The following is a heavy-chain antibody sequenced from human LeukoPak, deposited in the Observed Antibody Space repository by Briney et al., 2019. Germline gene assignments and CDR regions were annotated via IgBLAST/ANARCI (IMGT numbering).Heavy chain of an antibody. J-gene: IGHJ4*02. CDR1: GFTINTYT. V-gene: IGHV3-48*01. D-gene: IGHD3-16*01. CDR3: ANIRGG. CDR2: ISGSSGII. Sequence: GGSLRLSCAASGFTINTYTMNWVRQAPGKGLEWVSYISGSSGIIDYADSVRGRFTISRDNAKNSLYLQMNSLRVEDTAVYYCANIRGGWGQGTLVTVSS.